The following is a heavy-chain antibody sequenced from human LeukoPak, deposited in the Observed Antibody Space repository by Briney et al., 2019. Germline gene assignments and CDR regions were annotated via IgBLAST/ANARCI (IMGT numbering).Heavy chain of an antibody. CDR1: GFTFSRYW. J-gene: IGHJ4*02. D-gene: IGHD1-26*01. CDR3: ARGLWELVY. V-gene: IGHV3-7*01. Sequence: PGGSLRLSCAASGFTFSRYWMSWVRQAPGKGLEWVANIKQDGSEKYYVDSVKGRFTISRDNSNNMLYLQMNSLRTEDTAVYYCARGLWELVYWGQGTLVTVSS. CDR2: IKQDGSEK.